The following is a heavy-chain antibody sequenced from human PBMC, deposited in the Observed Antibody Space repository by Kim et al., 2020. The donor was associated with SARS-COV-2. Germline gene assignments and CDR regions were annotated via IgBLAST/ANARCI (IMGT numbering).Heavy chain of an antibody. J-gene: IGHJ3*02. CDR1: GGTFSSYA. V-gene: IGHV1-69*13. D-gene: IGHD3-10*01. CDR2: IIPIFGTA. Sequence: SVKVSCKASGGTFSSYAISWVRQAPGQGLEWMGGIIPIFGTANYAQKFQGRVTITADESTSTAYMELSSLRSEDTAVYYCARDREEGITMVRGVWHAFDIWGQGTMVTVSS. CDR3: ARDREEGITMVRGVWHAFDI.